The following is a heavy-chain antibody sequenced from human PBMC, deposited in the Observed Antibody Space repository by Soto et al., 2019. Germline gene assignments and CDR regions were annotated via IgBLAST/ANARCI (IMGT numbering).Heavy chain of an antibody. CDR3: AKGAWDPHAI. D-gene: IGHD1-26*01. CDR2: ISGSDGKT. V-gene: IGHV3-23*01. J-gene: IGHJ3*02. Sequence: PGVSLRLSCAASGFSFGSYALSWVRQAPGQGLEWVSTISGSDGKTFYADSVKGRFSISRDTSQSTLYLQMNSLRADDTAVYYCAKGAWDPHAISGQGSMDIVS. CDR1: GFSFGSYA.